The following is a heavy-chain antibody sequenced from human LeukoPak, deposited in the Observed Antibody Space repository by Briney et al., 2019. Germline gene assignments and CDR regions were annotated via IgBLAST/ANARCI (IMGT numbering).Heavy chain of an antibody. Sequence: SETLSLTCAVYGGSFSGYYWSWIRQPPGKGLEWIGEINHSGSTNYNPSLKSRVTISVDTSKNQFSLKLSSVTAAGTAVYYCARGPGYYYDSSGYYYFDYWGQGTLVTVSS. J-gene: IGHJ4*02. V-gene: IGHV4-34*01. CDR3: ARGPGYYYDSSGYYYFDY. D-gene: IGHD3-22*01. CDR2: INHSGST. CDR1: GGSFSGYY.